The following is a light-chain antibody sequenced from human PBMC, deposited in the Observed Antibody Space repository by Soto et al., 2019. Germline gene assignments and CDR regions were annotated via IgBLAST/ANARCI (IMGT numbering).Light chain of an antibody. J-gene: IGLJ2*01. CDR2: GDS. CDR3: QVWDSSSDHVI. V-gene: IGLV3-21*02. Sequence: SYELTQPPSGSVAPGQTASITCGGNVIGSISVHWYQQKPGQAPVLVVFGDSDRPSGIPERFSGSNSRNTATLTISRVEAGDEADYYCQVWDSSSDHVIFGGGTKLTVL. CDR1: VIGSIS.